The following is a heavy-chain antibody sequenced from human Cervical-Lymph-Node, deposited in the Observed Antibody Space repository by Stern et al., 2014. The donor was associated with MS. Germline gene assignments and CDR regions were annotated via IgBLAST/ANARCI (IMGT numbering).Heavy chain of an antibody. CDR2: IKSDGSST. Sequence: EDQLVESGGGLVQPGGSLRLSCTASGFTFSSYWMHWVRQAPGKGLAWGSRIKSDGSSTTYADSVKGRFTISRDNAKGTLYLQMSSLRAEDTAVYYCARVSSSWTFDYWGQGTLVTVSS. J-gene: IGHJ4*02. D-gene: IGHD6-13*01. V-gene: IGHV3-74*01. CDR3: ARVSSSWTFDY. CDR1: GFTFSSYW.